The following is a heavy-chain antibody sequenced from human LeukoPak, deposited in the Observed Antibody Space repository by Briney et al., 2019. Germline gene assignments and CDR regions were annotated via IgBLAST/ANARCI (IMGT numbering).Heavy chain of an antibody. V-gene: IGHV3-74*01. CDR1: GFTFTNFW. CDR3: ARDFSASGDY. D-gene: IGHD6-19*01. J-gene: IGHJ4*02. CDR2: XXXDGSGT. Sequence: GGSLRLSCAASGFTFTNFWMXXXRQAPGKXXXWVSRXXXDGSGTYYADSVKGRFTISRANAKNTLYLQMDSLRGEDTAVYYCARDFSASGDYWGQGTLVTVSS.